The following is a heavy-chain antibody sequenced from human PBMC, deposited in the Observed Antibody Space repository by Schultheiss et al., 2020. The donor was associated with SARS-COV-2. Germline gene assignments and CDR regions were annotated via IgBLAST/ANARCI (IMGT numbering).Heavy chain of an antibody. D-gene: IGHD2-15*01. CDR1: GGSISSTSYY. CDR2: IYYSGST. Sequence: ETLSLTCTVSGGSISSTSYYWGWIRQPPGKGLEWTGGIYYSGSTNYNPSLKSRVTISVDTSKNQFSLRLTSLTAADTAVYYCARPGPYCSGGSCLNDAFDIWGQGTMVTVSS. J-gene: IGHJ3*02. CDR3: ARPGPYCSGGSCLNDAFDI. V-gene: IGHV4-39*01.